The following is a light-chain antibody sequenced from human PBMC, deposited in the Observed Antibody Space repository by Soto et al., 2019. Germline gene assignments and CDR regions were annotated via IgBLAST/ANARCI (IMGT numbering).Light chain of an antibody. J-gene: IGKJ5*01. V-gene: IGKV1-6*01. CDR3: LQHYSYPFT. CDR2: DAS. Sequence: AIQMTHSPSSMPASVGDRVTITCRARQGIRDDLAWYQQKPGRAPRLLIYDASTLQDGVPSRFSGSGSGTDFTLIISGLQAEDFATYYCLQHYSYPFTFGQGTRLEI. CDR1: QGIRDD.